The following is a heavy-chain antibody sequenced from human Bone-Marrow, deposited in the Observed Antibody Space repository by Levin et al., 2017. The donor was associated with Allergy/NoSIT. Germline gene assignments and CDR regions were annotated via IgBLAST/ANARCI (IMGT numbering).Heavy chain of an antibody. CDR2: IKQDGSEK. CDR3: ASGVATIVY. Sequence: GESLKISCAASGFTFSSYWMSWVRQAPGKGLEWVANIKQDGSEKYYVDSVKGRFTISRDNAKNSLYLQMNSLRAEDTAVYYCASGVATIVYWGQGTLVTVSS. V-gene: IGHV3-7*01. D-gene: IGHD5-12*01. CDR1: GFTFSSYW. J-gene: IGHJ4*02.